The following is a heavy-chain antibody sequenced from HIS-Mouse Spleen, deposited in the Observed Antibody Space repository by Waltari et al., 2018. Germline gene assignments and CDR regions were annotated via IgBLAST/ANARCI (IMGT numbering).Heavy chain of an antibody. CDR3: AGRDVDAFDI. J-gene: IGHJ3*02. V-gene: IGHV3-7*01. CDR1: GFTFSSYG. Sequence: EVQLVESGGGLVQPGGSLRLSCAASGFTFSSYGMSWVRQAPGKGLEGVANIKQDGSEKYYGDSVKGRFTISRDNAKNSLYLQMNSLRAEDTAVYYCAGRDVDAFDIWGQGTMVTVSS. CDR2: IKQDGSEK.